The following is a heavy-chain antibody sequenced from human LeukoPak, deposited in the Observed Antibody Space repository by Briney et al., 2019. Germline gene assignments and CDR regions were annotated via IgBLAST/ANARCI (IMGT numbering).Heavy chain of an antibody. CDR3: AREDFCSSGNCFDP. V-gene: IGHV1-2*02. Sequence: VASVKVSCKASGYTFTDYFMHWVRQAPGQGLEWMGWINPKSGGTNFAQKFQGRVTMTRDTSISTAYMELSRMTSDDTAVYYCAREDFCSSGNCFDPWGQGTLVTVSS. CDR1: GYTFTDYF. CDR2: INPKSGGT. J-gene: IGHJ5*02. D-gene: IGHD6-13*01.